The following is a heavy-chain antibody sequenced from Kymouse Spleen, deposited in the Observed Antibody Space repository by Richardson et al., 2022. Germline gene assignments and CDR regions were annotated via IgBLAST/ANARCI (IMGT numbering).Heavy chain of an antibody. CDR1: GGSISSSSYY. CDR3: ARKAVADYYYGMDV. D-gene: IGHD6-19*01. Sequence: QLQLQESGPGLVKPSETLSLTCTVSGGSISSSSYYWGWIRQPPGKGLEWIGSIYYSGSTYYNPSLKSRVTISVDTSKNQFSLKLSSVTAADTAVYYCARKAVADYYYGMDVWGQGTTVTVSS. CDR2: IYYSGST. J-gene: IGHJ6*02. V-gene: IGHV4-39*01.